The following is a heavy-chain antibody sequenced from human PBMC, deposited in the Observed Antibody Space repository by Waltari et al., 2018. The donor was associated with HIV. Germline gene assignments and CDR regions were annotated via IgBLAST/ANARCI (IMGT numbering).Heavy chain of an antibody. CDR3: ARARGSSWPIDY. Sequence: EVQLVESGGGLVKPGGSLRLSCAASGFTFSSYSMNWVRQAPGKGLEWVSSISRSSSYIYYADSVKGRFTISRDNAKNSLYLQMNSLRAEDTAVYYCARARGSSWPIDYWGQGTLVTVSS. V-gene: IGHV3-21*01. D-gene: IGHD6-13*01. CDR2: ISRSSSYI. CDR1: GFTFSSYS. J-gene: IGHJ4*02.